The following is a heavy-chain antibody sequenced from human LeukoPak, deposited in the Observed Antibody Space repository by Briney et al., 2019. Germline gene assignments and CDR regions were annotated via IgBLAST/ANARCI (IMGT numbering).Heavy chain of an antibody. CDR1: GFTFSYYW. V-gene: IGHV3-7*01. D-gene: IGHD3-22*01. CDR3: ARAHTYDYDSSGLH. J-gene: IGHJ4*02. Sequence: PGGSLRLSCAASGFTFSYYWMTWVRQAPGKGLEWVANINQDGSEKNYVGSVKGRFTISRDNEKKSQYLQMNSLRADDTAVYYCARAHTYDYDSSGLHWGQGTLVTVSS. CDR2: INQDGSEK.